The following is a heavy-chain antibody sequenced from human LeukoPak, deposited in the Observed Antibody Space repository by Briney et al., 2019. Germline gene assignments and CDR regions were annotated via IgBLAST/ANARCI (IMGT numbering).Heavy chain of an antibody. J-gene: IGHJ4*02. D-gene: IGHD6-6*01. Sequence: PGGSLRLSCAASGFTFSNHAMSWVRQAPGKGLEWVSAISGSGGSTYYADSVKGRFTISRDISKNTLYLQMNSLRAEDTAVYYCAKSHIAARPPYFDYWGQGTLVTVSS. V-gene: IGHV3-23*01. CDR1: GFTFSNHA. CDR3: AKSHIAARPPYFDY. CDR2: ISGSGGST.